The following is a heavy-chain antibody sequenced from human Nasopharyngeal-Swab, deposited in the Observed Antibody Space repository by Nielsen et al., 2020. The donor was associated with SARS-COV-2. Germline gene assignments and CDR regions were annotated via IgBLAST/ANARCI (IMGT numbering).Heavy chain of an antibody. J-gene: IGHJ5*02. D-gene: IGHD2-2*01. CDR1: GFTSDDYA. Sequence: SLKISCAASGFTSDDYAMHWVRQAPGKGLEWVSGISWNSGSIGYADSVKGRFTISRDNAKNSLYLQMNSLRAEDTALYYCAKGKEAIVVVPGILNWFDPWGQGTLVTVSS. V-gene: IGHV3-9*02. CDR3: AKGKEAIVVVPGILNWFDP. CDR2: ISWNSGSI.